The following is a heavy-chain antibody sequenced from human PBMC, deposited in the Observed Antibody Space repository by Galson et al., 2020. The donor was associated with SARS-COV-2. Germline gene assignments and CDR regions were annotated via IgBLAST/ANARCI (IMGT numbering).Heavy chain of an antibody. CDR1: GFIFGSYE. CDR3: ARGNTAMVLDYGMDV. CDR2: NSVSGRTI. V-gene: IGHV3-48*03. Sequence: QLGESLKISCATSGFIFGSYEMIWVRQAPGKGLEWVSYNSVSGRTISYADSVKGRFTISRDYAKNSLYLQMNSLRAEDTAVYYCARGNTAMVLDYGMDVWGQGTTVTVSS. D-gene: IGHD5-18*01. J-gene: IGHJ6*02.